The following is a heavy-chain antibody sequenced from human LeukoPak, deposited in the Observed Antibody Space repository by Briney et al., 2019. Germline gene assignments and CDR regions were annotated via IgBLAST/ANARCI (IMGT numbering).Heavy chain of an antibody. D-gene: IGHD5-12*01. CDR3: AKATQLRCSGYDL. J-gene: IGHJ4*02. V-gene: IGHV3-30*02. CDR2: IRYDGSNK. CDR1: GFTFSSYG. Sequence: PGGSLRLSCAASGFTFSSYGMHWVRQAPGKGLEWVAFIRYDGSNKYYADSVKGRFTISRDNSKNTLYLQMNSLRAEDTAVYYCAKATQLRCSGYDLWGQGTLVTVSS.